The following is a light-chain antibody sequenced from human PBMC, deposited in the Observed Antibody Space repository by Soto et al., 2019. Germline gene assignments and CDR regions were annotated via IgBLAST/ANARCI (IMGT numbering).Light chain of an antibody. CDR3: CSYAGRSTPYV. CDR2: EVS. Sequence: QSALTQPASVSGSPGQSITISCTGTSSDVGSYNLVSWYQQYPGKAPKLMIYEVSKRPSGVSNRFSGSKSGNTASLTISGLQAEDEADYYCCSYAGRSTPYVFGTGTKVTGL. V-gene: IGLV2-23*02. J-gene: IGLJ1*01. CDR1: SSDVGSYNL.